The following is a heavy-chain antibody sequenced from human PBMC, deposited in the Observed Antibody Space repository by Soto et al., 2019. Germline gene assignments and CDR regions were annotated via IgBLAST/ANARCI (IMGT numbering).Heavy chain of an antibody. CDR1: GDSISRSGSY. CDR2: IYHRGST. J-gene: IGHJ4*02. Sequence: QVQLQESVPGLVKPSQTLSLTCTVSGDSISRSGSYWSCIRQHPGKGLEWIGYIYHRGSTYYNPSLKSRVTISEDTSKTQFSLKLTSVAAADTAVYYCARGLQLGYWGQGTQVTVSS. CDR3: ARGLQLGY. V-gene: IGHV4-31*03.